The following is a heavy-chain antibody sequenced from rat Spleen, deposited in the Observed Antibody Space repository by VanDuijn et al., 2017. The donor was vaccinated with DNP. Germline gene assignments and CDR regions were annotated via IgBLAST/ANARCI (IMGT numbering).Heavy chain of an antibody. D-gene: IGHD1-11*01. Sequence: EVQLVESGGGLVQPGRSLKLSCAASGFTFSNYDMAWVRQAPTKGLEWVASISTGGGSTYYRDSVKGRFTASRDNAKSILYLQMDSLRSEDTATYYCAGQGTTGNPYWYFDFWGPGTMVTVSS. J-gene: IGHJ1*01. V-gene: IGHV5-25*01. CDR2: ISTGGGST. CDR1: GFTFSNYD. CDR3: AGQGTTGNPYWYFDF.